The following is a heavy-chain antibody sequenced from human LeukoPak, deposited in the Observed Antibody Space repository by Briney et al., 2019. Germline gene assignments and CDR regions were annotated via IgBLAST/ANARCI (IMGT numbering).Heavy chain of an antibody. CDR2: INPNSGGT. D-gene: IGHD3-10*01. CDR1: GYTFTSYG. J-gene: IGHJ5*02. CDR3: ASGFGELRNWFDP. Sequence: ASVKVSCKASGYTFTSYGISWVRQAPGQGLEWMGWINPNSGGTNYAQKFQGRVTMTRDTSISTAYMELSRLRSDDTAVYYCASGFGELRNWFDPWGQGTLVTVSS. V-gene: IGHV1-2*02.